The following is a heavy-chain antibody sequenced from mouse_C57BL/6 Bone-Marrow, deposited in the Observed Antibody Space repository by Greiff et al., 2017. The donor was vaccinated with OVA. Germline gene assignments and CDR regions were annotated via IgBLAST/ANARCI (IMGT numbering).Heavy chain of an antibody. CDR2: INPSSGYT. Sequence: QVQLQQSGAELAKPGASVKLSCKASGYTFTSYWMHWVKQRPGQGLEWIGYINPSSGYTKYNQKFKDKATLTADKSSSTAYMQLSSLTYEDSDVYYCARLRRLGRWYFDVWGTGTTVTVSS. CDR3: ARLRRLGRWYFDV. D-gene: IGHD4-1*01. V-gene: IGHV1-7*01. J-gene: IGHJ1*03. CDR1: GYTFTSYW.